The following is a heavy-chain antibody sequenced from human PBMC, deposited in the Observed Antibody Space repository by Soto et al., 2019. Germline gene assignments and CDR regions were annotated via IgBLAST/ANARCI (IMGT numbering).Heavy chain of an antibody. CDR2: IVVGSGNT. D-gene: IGHD2-15*01. CDR3: AAQGGRDNDMDV. V-gene: IGHV1-58*01. J-gene: IGHJ6*03. Sequence: GTPVKPTSKAPRFALSYTALQWPRQARGQRLEWIGWIVVGSGNTNYAQKFQERVTITRDMSTSTAYMELSSLRSDDTVVYYCAAQGGRDNDMDVWGKETTVTVSS. CDR1: RFALSYTA.